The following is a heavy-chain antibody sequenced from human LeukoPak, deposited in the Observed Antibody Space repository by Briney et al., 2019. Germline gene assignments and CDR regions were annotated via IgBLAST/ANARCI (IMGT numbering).Heavy chain of an antibody. CDR3: AKGQVVVIAHLDAFDI. J-gene: IGHJ3*02. Sequence: GGSLRLSCAASGFTFSSYGMHWVRQAPGKGLEWVAFIRYDGSNKYYADSVKGRFTISRDNSKNTLYLQMNSLRAEDTAVYYCAKGQVVVIAHLDAFDIWGQGTMVTVSS. CDR1: GFTFSSYG. V-gene: IGHV3-30*02. D-gene: IGHD2-21*01. CDR2: IRYDGSNK.